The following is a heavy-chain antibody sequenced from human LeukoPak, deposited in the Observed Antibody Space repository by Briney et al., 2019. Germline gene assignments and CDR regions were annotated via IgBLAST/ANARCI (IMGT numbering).Heavy chain of an antibody. V-gene: IGHV5-51*01. CDR1: GYSFTSYW. CDR3: ARHQGATPGTFDY. Sequence: GESLKISCKGSGYSFTSYWICWGRRMPGKSLEWRCSIYPGDSDTRYSPSFQCQVTISADKSIRTAYLQWSSLKASDTAMYYCARHQGATPGTFDYWGKGTLVTVSS. J-gene: IGHJ4*02. CDR2: IYPGDSDT. D-gene: IGHD1-26*01.